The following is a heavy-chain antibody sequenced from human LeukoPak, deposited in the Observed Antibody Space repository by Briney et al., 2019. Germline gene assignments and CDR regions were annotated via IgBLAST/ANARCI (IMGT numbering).Heavy chain of an antibody. J-gene: IGHJ4*02. CDR3: AREVAGTPWIDY. V-gene: IGHV4-39*02. CDR1: GGSISSSSYY. CDR2: IYYNGGT. D-gene: IGHD6-19*01. Sequence: SETLSLTCSVSGGSISSSSYYWGRLRQPPGKGLEWVGKIYYNGGTYYNPSLKSRVTISVDTSKHQLSLKLSSVTVADTAVYYCAREVAGTPWIDYWGQGTLVTVSS.